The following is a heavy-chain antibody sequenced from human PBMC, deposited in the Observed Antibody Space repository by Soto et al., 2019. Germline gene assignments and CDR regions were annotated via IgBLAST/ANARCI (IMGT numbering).Heavy chain of an antibody. J-gene: IGHJ4*02. CDR1: GGSITRRSSY. CDR2: FYDGNT. D-gene: IGHD3-10*01. V-gene: IGHV4-39*01. Sequence: SETLSLTCLVSGGSITRRSSYWAWIRQPPGKGLEWVGTFYDGNTYHNPSLRSRITIAVDTSKNQFSLKLNSVAAADTAFYYCATTRGLAVGGSFDYWGQGMLVTVSS. CDR3: ATTRGLAVGGSFDY.